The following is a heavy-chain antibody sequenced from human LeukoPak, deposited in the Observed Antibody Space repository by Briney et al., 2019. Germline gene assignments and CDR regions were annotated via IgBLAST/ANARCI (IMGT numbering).Heavy chain of an antibody. CDR1: GGSISSYY. CDR3: ARVATMVRGVIPTYYMDV. CDR2: IYYSGST. J-gene: IGHJ6*03. D-gene: IGHD3-10*01. Sequence: PSETLSLTCTVSGGSISSYYWSWIRQPAGKGLEWIGYIYYSGSTNYNPSLKSRVTISVDTSKNQFSLKLSSVTAADTAVYYCARVATMVRGVIPTYYMDVWGKGTTVTVSS. V-gene: IGHV4-59*01.